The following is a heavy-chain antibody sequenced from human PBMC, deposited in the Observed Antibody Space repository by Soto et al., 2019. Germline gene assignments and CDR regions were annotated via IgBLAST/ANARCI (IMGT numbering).Heavy chain of an antibody. CDR3: ARPEATQNYYYGMDV. J-gene: IGHJ6*02. CDR1: GYTFTSYG. Sequence: ASVKVSCKAYGYTFTSYGISWVRQAPGQGLEWMGRISTYNGNTNYAQKLQGRVTMTTDTSTSTAYMELRSLRSDDTAVYYCARPEATQNYYYGMDVWGQGTTVTSP. V-gene: IGHV1-18*01. CDR2: ISTYNGNT.